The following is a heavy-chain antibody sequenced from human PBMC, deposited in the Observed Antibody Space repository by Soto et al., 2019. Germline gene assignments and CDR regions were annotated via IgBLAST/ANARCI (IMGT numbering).Heavy chain of an antibody. J-gene: IGHJ3*02. D-gene: IGHD4-17*01. V-gene: IGHV3-73*01. CDR2: IRSKANSYAT. Sequence: HPGGSLRLSCAASGFTFSGSAMHWVRQASGKGLEWVGRIRSKANSYATAYAASVKGRFTISRDDSKNTAYLQMNSLKTEDTAVYYCTTSDHDYGRIRYAFDIWGQGTMVTVSS. CDR1: GFTFSGSA. CDR3: TTSDHDYGRIRYAFDI.